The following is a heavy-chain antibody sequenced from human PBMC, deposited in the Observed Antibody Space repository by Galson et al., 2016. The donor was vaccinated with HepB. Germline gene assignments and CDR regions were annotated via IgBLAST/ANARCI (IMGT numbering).Heavy chain of an antibody. CDR3: GKGAYYSFTYYQQTDD. Sequence: SVRLSCAASEFTFSSYVMSWVRQAPGKGLEWDSTISGNGGSTYSADSVKGRFTISRDTSKNTLYLQMNSRRVEDTAVYYCGKGAYYSFTYYQQTDDWGHGTQVIVSS. D-gene: IGHD2-21*01. CDR1: EFTFSSYV. CDR2: ISGNGGST. V-gene: IGHV3-23*01. J-gene: IGHJ4*01.